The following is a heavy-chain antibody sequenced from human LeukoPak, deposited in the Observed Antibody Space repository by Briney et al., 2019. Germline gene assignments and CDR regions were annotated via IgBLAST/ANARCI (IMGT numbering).Heavy chain of an antibody. J-gene: IGHJ4*02. CDR3: LGYDSSGYYHY. CDR1: GFTFRIYE. CDR2: ISSSGNTV. V-gene: IGHV3-48*03. D-gene: IGHD3-22*01. Sequence: GGSLRLSCAASGFTFRIYEMNWVRQAPGKGLEWISYISSSGNTVYYADSVKGRFTISRDNAKNTLYLQMSSLRAEDTAVYYCLGYDSSGYYHYWGQGTLVTVSS.